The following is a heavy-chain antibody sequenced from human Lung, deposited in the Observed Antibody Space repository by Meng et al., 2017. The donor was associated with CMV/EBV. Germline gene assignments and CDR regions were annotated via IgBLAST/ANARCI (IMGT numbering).Heavy chain of an antibody. Sequence: SCAASGFTFCSYAMNWVRQAPGKGLECRSYLGSTSSTVYYADSVKGRFTISSDNAKQSLYLQINSLIAEDTAVYYGARDIYGMDVWGQGTTVTVSS. V-gene: IGHV3-48*04. CDR2: LGSTSSTV. CDR3: ARDIYGMDV. J-gene: IGHJ6*02. CDR1: GFTFCSYA.